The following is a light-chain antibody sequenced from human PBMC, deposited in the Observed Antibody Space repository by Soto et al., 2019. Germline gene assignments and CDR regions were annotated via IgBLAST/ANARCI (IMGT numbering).Light chain of an antibody. CDR3: QQYNNWPRT. J-gene: IGKJ1*01. V-gene: IGKV3D-15*01. CDR2: GAS. CDR1: QSVSSY. Sequence: EIVMTQSPATLSVSPGERATLSCRASQSVSSYLAWHQQKPGQAPRLLIYGASTRATGIPARFSGSGSGTEFTLTISSLQSEDFAVYYCQQYNNWPRTFGQGTKVDI.